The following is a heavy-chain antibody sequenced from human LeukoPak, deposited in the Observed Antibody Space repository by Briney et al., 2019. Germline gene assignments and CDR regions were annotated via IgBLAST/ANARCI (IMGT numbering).Heavy chain of an antibody. J-gene: IGHJ4*02. CDR3: AKSGTMVRGVIIKYFDY. CDR2: ISGSGGST. D-gene: IGHD3-10*01. CDR1: GFAFTKYW. Sequence: GGSLRLSCAASGFAFTKYWMSWVRQAPGKGLEWVSAISGSGGSTYYADSVKGRFTISRDNSKNTLYLQMNSLRAEDTAVYYCAKSGTMVRGVIIKYFDYWGQGTLVTVSS. V-gene: IGHV3-23*01.